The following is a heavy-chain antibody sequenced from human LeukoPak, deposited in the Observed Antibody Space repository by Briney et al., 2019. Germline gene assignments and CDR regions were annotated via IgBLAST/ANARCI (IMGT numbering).Heavy chain of an antibody. CDR2: ISYDGSNK. CDR3: AREGASMTTVTYYYYGMDV. J-gene: IGHJ6*02. CDR1: GFTFSSYA. V-gene: IGHV3-30-3*01. D-gene: IGHD4-17*01. Sequence: PAVSLRLSCAASGFTFSSYAMHWVRQAQGQGLEWVAVISYDGSNKYYADSGKGRLTISRDNSKNTLYLQMSSLRAEDTAVYYCAREGASMTTVTYYYYGMDVWGQGTTVTVSS.